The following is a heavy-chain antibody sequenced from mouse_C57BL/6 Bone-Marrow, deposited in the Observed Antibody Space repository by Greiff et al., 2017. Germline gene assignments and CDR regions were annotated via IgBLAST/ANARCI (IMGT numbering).Heavy chain of an antibody. CDR1: GYTFTSYW. D-gene: IGHD2-4*01. J-gene: IGHJ2*01. Sequence: QVQLQQPGAELVMPGASVKLSCKASGYTFTSYWMHWVKQRPGQGLEWIGEIDPSDSYTNYNQKFKGKSTLTVDKSSSTAYMQLSSLTSEDSAVYYWARGGGLRFDYWGQGTTLTVSS. V-gene: IGHV1-69*01. CDR2: IDPSDSYT. CDR3: ARGGGLRFDY.